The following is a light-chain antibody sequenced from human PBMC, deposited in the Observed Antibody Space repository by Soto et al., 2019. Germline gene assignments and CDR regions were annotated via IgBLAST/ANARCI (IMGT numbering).Light chain of an antibody. Sequence: IQLTQSPSSLFASVGDRVTITCRASQGISNFLAWYQQKPGKAPKLLIYAASTLQSGVPSRFSGSGSGTEFTLTISSLQPDDFATYYCQHYNSYSEAFGPGTKVDIK. J-gene: IGKJ1*01. CDR1: QGISNF. CDR2: AAS. CDR3: QHYNSYSEA. V-gene: IGKV1-9*01.